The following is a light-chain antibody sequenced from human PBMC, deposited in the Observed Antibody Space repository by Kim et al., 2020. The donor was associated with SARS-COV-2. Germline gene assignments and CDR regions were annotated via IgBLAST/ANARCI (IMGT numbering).Light chain of an antibody. CDR2: GND. CDR1: RSNIGARFD. J-gene: IGLJ3*02. Sequence: QSVLTQPPSVSGAPGQRVTISCTGSRSNIGARFDVHWYQQLPGTAPKLLIYGNDRRPSGVPDRFSGSKSGTSASLAITGLQAEDEADYYCHSYDSSLTGWVFGGGTQLTVL. CDR3: HSYDSSLTGWV. V-gene: IGLV1-40*01.